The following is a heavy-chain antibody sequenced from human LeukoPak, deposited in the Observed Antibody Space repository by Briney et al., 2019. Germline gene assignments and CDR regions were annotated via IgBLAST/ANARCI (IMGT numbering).Heavy chain of an antibody. D-gene: IGHD3-10*01. J-gene: IGHJ6*03. Sequence: ASGKLSCKAAGYTFTSYYMYWVRQAPGQGLEWMGIFNPSGGSTNNEQKYKGRVTVNRSTSTSIVYMVLSSLRSEDTAVYYCAKGPRITLVRGGQWYYYRDVWGRGTTVTIS. CDR2: FNPSGGST. V-gene: IGHV1-46*01. CDR3: AKGPRITLVRGGQWYYYRDV. CDR1: GYTFTSYY.